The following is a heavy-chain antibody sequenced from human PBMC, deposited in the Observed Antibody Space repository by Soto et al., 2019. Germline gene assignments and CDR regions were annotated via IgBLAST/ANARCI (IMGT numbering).Heavy chain of an antibody. D-gene: IGHD6-6*01. J-gene: IGHJ4*02. CDR2: IIPIFGTA. CDR1: GGTFSSYA. CDR3: ERGAEYRSSSACLD. V-gene: IGHV1-69*12. Sequence: QVQLVQSGAEVKNPGSSVKVSCKASGGTFSSYAISWVRQAPGQGLEWMGGIIPIFGTANYAQKLQGRVTITADESTSTAYMELRSQRSEDTAVDYCERGAEYRSSSACLDWGQGTLVTVSS.